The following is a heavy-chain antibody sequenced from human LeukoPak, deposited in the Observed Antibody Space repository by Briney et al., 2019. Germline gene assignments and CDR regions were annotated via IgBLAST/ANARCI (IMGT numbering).Heavy chain of an antibody. CDR3: ARARFETTVTTLVRKKDYYYYNMDV. J-gene: IGHJ6*03. CDR1: GFTFSSYW. CDR2: IKQEGSEK. D-gene: IGHD4-17*01. V-gene: IGHV3-7*01. Sequence: GGSLRLSCAASGFTFSSYWMRWVREAPGKGLEWVANIKQEGSEKYYVHSVKGRFTISRDNAKNSLYLHMNTLRAEDTAVYHCARARFETTVTTLVRKKDYYYYNMDVWGKGTTVTVSS.